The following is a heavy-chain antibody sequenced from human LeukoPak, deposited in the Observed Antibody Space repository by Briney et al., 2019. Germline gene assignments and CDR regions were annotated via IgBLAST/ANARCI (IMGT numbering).Heavy chain of an antibody. V-gene: IGHV3-48*01. Sequence: GGSLRLSCAVSGFTFHSYTVNWVRQAPGKGLEWLSFIDGSGTITYYADSVKGRFTISINNAKTSLYLQMNSLRAEDTAVYYCVRDYNWAFDVWGQGTMVAVSS. CDR3: VRDYNWAFDV. J-gene: IGHJ3*01. CDR1: GFTFHSYT. CDR2: IDGSGTIT. D-gene: IGHD1-20*01.